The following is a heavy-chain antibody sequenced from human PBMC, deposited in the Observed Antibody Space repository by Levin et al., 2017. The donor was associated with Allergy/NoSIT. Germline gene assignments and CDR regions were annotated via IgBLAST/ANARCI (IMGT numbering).Heavy chain of an antibody. CDR3: ARGYGSGRSGHDY. CDR2: ISSGSSTI. CDR1: GFTFSSYS. Sequence: GESLKISCAASGFTFSSYSMNWVRQAPGKGLEWVSYISSGSSTIYYADSVKGRFTISRENAKNSLYLQMNSLRAEDTAVYYCARGYGSGRSGHDYWGQGTLVTVSS. V-gene: IGHV3-48*01. J-gene: IGHJ4*02. D-gene: IGHD3-10*01.